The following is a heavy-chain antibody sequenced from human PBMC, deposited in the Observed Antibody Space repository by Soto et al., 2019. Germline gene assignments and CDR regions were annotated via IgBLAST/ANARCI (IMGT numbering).Heavy chain of an antibody. D-gene: IGHD3-16*01. CDR2: IGYDGSNK. CDR1: GFTFSSHG. J-gene: IGHJ4*02. Sequence: QVQLVESGGGVVQPGRSLRVSCAASGFTFSSHGMHWVRQAPGKGLEWVAVIGYDGSNKYYGESVKGRFIISRDNSKNAVDLQMNSLRAEYTAIYYCARWGPDKVLDYWGQGTLVTVSS. V-gene: IGHV3-33*01. CDR3: ARWGPDKVLDY.